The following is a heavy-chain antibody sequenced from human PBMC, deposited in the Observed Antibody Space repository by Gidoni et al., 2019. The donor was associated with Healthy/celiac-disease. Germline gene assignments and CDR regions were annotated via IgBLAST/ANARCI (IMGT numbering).Heavy chain of an antibody. J-gene: IGHJ4*02. CDR2: ISSSSSYI. CDR3: ASSLGSGWVTDY. D-gene: IGHD6-19*01. Sequence: EMQLVESGGGLVKPGGSLILSCPAPGFTFSSYSMNWVRQAPGKGLEWVSSISSSSSYIYYADSVKGRFTISRDNAKNSLYLQMNSLRAEDTAVYYCASSLGSGWVTDYWGQGTLVTVSS. CDR1: GFTFSSYS. V-gene: IGHV3-21*01.